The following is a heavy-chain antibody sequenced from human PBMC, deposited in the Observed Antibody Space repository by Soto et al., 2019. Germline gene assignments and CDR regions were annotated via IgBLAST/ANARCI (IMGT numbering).Heavy chain of an antibody. CDR2: INHSGST. V-gene: IGHV4-34*01. J-gene: IGHJ6*02. CDR3: ARGWEVLRCMAV. D-gene: IGHD1-26*01. CDR1: GGSFSGYY. Sequence: QVQLQQWGAGLLKPSGTLSLTCAVYGGSFSGYYWSWIRQPPGKGLEWIGEINHSGSTNYNPSLKSRLTISVDTSKNQFSRQLSPVTAADTAVYYCARGWEVLRCMAVWGQGTTVTVSS.